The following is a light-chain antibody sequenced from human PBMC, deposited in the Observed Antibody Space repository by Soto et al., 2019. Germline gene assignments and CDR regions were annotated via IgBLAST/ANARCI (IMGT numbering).Light chain of an antibody. CDR2: EVS. CDR3: SSYTTSNEVV. Sequence: QSALTQPPSASGSPGQSVTISCTGTSSDVGGYNYVSWYHQHPGKAPKLMIYEVSKRPSGVPDRFSGSKSGNTASLTVSGLQAEDEADYYCSSYTTSNEVVFGGGTKLTVL. V-gene: IGLV2-8*01. CDR1: SSDVGGYNY. J-gene: IGLJ2*01.